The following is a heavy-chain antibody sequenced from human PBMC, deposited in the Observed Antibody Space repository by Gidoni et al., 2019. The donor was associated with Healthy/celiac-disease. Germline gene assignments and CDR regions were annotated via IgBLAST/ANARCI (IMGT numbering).Heavy chain of an antibody. V-gene: IGHV3-49*03. CDR3: TRDATSGSYWIDY. CDR2: IRSKAYGGTT. Sequence: EVQLVESGGGLVQPGRSLRLSCTASGFTFGVYAMSWFRQAPGKGLEWVGFIRSKAYGGTTEYAASVKGRFTISRDDSKSIAYLQMNSLKTEDTAVYYCTRDATSGSYWIDYWGQGTLVTVSS. CDR1: GFTFGVYA. D-gene: IGHD1-26*01. J-gene: IGHJ4*02.